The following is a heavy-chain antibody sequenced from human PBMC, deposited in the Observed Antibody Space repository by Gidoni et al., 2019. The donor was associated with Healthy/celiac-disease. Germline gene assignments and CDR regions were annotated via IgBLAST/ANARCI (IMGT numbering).Heavy chain of an antibody. Sequence: QVQLVQSGAEVKKPGSSVKVSCKASGGTFSSYTISWVRQAPGQGLEWMGRIIPILGIANYAQKFQGRVTITADKSTSTAYMELSSLRSEDTAVYYCARDTGGGYCSSTSCPSGYYGMDVWGQGTTVTVSS. CDR2: IIPILGIA. D-gene: IGHD2-2*01. J-gene: IGHJ6*02. V-gene: IGHV1-69*08. CDR1: GGTFSSYT. CDR3: ARDTGGGYCSSTSCPSGYYGMDV.